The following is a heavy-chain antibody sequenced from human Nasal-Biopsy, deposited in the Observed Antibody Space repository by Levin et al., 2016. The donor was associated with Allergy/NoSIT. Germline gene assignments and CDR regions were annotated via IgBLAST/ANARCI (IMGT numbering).Heavy chain of an antibody. CDR3: AKDLREGTYYFDY. J-gene: IGHJ4*01. V-gene: IGHV3-23*01. CDR1: GFSFSNYA. Sequence: GESLKISCAASGFSFSNYAMSWVRQAPGRGLEWVSSISGSGGGNTYYAESVKGRFTISRDSSKNTLYLQMNSLRAEDTALYYCAKDLREGTYYFDYWGQGTLVTVSS. D-gene: IGHD3-16*01. CDR2: ISGSGGGNT.